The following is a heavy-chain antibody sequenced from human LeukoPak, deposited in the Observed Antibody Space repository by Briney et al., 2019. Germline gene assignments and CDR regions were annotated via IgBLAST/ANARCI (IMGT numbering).Heavy chain of an antibody. D-gene: IGHD2-21*02. J-gene: IGHJ5*01. Sequence: KPGESLKISCQGSGYTFTSYWIGWVRQMPVKGLEWMGSIYPGDSDTKYSPSFQGQVTISVDKSTNTAYLQWKSLKASDTAMCYCARGDVVRGVSWFDSWGQGALVTVSS. CDR1: GYTFTSYW. CDR3: ARGDVVRGVSWFDS. V-gene: IGHV5-51*01. CDR2: IYPGDSDT.